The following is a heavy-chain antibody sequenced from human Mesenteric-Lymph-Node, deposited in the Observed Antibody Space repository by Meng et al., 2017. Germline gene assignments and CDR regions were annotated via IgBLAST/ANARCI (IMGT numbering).Heavy chain of an antibody. CDR3: AREVGCSSTSCHYYYYYGMDV. Sequence: ASVKVSCKASGFSFTNYFMHWVRQAPGQGLEWMGIINPTGDSTTYAQKFQGRVTITTDESTSTAYMELSSLRSEDTAVYYCAREVGCSSTSCHYYYYYGMDVWGQGTTVTVSS. J-gene: IGHJ6*02. V-gene: IGHV1-46*01. D-gene: IGHD2-2*01. CDR1: GFSFTNYF. CDR2: INPTGDST.